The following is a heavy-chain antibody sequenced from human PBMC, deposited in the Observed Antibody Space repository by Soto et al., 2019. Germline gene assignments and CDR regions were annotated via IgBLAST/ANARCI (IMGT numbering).Heavy chain of an antibody. D-gene: IGHD6-6*01. J-gene: IGHJ3*02. CDR1: GFTFSSYS. CDR2: ISSSSSYI. CDR3: ARDSHFEYSSSLDAFDI. V-gene: IGHV3-21*01. Sequence: GGSLRLSCAASGFTFSSYSMNWVRQAPGKGLEWVSSISSSSSYIYYADSVKGRFTISRDNAKNSLYLQMNSLRAEDTAVYYCARDSHFEYSSSLDAFDIWGQGTMVTVSS.